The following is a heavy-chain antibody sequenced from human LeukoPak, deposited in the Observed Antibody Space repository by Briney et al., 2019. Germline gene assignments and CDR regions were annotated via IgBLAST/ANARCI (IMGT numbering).Heavy chain of an antibody. CDR2: IYHSGST. CDR3: ARHSVDSSSSGVYYYYYYMDV. J-gene: IGHJ6*03. Sequence: SETLSLTCTVSGGSISSGDYYWSWIRQPPGKGLEWIGYIYHSGSTYYNPSLKSRVTISVDTSKNQFSLKLSSVTAADTAVYYCARHSVDSSSSGVYYYYYYMDVWGKETTVTVSS. CDR1: GGSISSGDYY. D-gene: IGHD6-6*01. V-gene: IGHV4-30-4*01.